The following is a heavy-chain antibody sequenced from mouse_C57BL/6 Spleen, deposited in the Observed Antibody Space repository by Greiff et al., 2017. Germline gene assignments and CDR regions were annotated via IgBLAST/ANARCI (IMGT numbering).Heavy chain of an antibody. CDR3: ARATMVTTGYYFDY. J-gene: IGHJ2*01. CDR1: GFTFSSYA. Sequence: EVKLMESGGGLVKPGGSLKLSCAASGFTFSSYAMSWVRQTPEKRLEWVATISDGGSYTYYPDNVKGRFTISRDNAKNNLYLQMSHLKSEDTAMYYCARATMVTTGYYFDYWGQGTTLTVSS. CDR2: ISDGGSYT. V-gene: IGHV5-4*03. D-gene: IGHD2-2*01.